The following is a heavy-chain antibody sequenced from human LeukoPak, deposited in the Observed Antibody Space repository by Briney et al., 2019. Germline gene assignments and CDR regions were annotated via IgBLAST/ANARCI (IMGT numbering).Heavy chain of an antibody. V-gene: IGHV3-30-3*01. CDR3: ARGGGYCSSTSCFLRDY. D-gene: IGHD2-2*03. CDR2: ISYDGSNK. J-gene: IGHJ4*02. Sequence: GGSLRLSCAASGFTFSSYAMHWVRQAPGKGLEWVAVISYDGSNKYYADSVKGRFTISRDNSKNTLYLQMNSLRAEDTAVYYCARGGGYCSSTSCFLRDYWGQGTLVTVS. CDR1: GFTFSSYA.